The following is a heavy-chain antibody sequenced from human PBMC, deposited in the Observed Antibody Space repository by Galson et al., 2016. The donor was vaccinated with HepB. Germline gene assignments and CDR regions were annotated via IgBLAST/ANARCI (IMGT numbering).Heavy chain of an antibody. CDR2: IKQDGSQK. J-gene: IGHJ4*02. D-gene: IGHD5-12*01. V-gene: IGHV3-7*03. Sequence: SLRLSCAVSGVTLSHYWMNWVRQAPGKGLEWVAIIKQDGSQKYYVDSVKGRFTISRDNAKNSLYLEMNSLRVEDTAVYYCASGRGFLIHYWGQGTLVTVSS. CDR3: ASGRGFLIHY. CDR1: GVTLSHYW.